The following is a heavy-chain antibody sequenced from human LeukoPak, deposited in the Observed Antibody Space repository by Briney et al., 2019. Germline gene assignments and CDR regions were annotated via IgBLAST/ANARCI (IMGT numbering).Heavy chain of an antibody. CDR1: GFTFDDYA. CDR3: AKDGPSNYDILTGSGYYFDY. Sequence: GRSLRLSCAASGFTFDDYAMHWVRQAPGKGLEWVSGISWNIGSIGYADSVKGRFTISRDNAKNSLYLQMNSLRAEDTALYYCAKDGPSNYDILTGSGYYFDYWGQGTLVTVSS. D-gene: IGHD3-9*01. J-gene: IGHJ4*02. CDR2: ISWNIGSI. V-gene: IGHV3-9*01.